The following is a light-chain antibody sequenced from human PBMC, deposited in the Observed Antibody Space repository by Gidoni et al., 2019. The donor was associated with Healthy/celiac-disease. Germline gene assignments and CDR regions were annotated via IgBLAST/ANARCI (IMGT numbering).Light chain of an antibody. V-gene: IGKV3-11*01. CDR2: DAS. CDR1: QSVSSY. CDR3: QQRSNWPPALT. J-gene: IGKJ4*01. Sequence: EIVLTQSPATLSLSPGERATLSCRARQSVSSYLAWYQQKPGQAPRVLLYDASNRATGIPARFSGSGSGTDVTLTISSLEPEDFAVYYCQQRSNWPPALTFGGGTKVEIK.